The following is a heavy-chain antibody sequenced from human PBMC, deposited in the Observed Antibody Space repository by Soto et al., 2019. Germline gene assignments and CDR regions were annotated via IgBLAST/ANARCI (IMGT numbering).Heavy chain of an antibody. CDR2: IYYSGST. CDR3: ARVTKSGLPAAAPWYYFDY. Sequence: TLSLTCTVSGGSISSYYWSWIRQPPGKGLEWIGYIYYSGSTNYNPSLKSRVTISVDTSKNQFSLKLSSVTAADTAVYYCARVTKSGLPAAAPWYYFDYWGQGTLVTVSS. D-gene: IGHD6-13*01. CDR1: GGSISSYY. V-gene: IGHV4-59*01. J-gene: IGHJ4*02.